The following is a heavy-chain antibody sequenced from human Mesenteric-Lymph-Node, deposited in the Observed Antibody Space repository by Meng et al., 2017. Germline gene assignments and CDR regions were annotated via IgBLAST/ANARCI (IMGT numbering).Heavy chain of an antibody. D-gene: IGHD4-17*01. CDR1: GFTFSSYW. Sequence: GESLKISCAASGFTFSSYWMSWVRQAPGKGLEWVSYISTSSRTIYYADSVKGRFIISRDNVKNSLYLQMNSLRAEDTALYYCARDLTPDHGDYGGVWGQGTVVTVSS. J-gene: IGHJ4*02. V-gene: IGHV3-48*04. CDR3: ARDLTPDHGDYGGV. CDR2: ISTSSRTI.